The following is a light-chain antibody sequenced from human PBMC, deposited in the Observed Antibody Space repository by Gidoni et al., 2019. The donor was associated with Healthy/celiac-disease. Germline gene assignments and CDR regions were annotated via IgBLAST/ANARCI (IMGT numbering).Light chain of an antibody. V-gene: IGKV4-1*01. J-gene: IGKJ1*01. CDR1: QSVLYSSNKKNS. CDR2: WAS. CDR3: QQYYSTPRT. Sequence: DIVMTQSPDSLAVSLGERATINCKSSQSVLYSSNKKNSLTWYQQKPGQPPKLLIYWASTRESGVPDRFSGSWSGTDFTLTISSLQAEDVGVYYCQQYYSTPRTFGQGTKVEIK.